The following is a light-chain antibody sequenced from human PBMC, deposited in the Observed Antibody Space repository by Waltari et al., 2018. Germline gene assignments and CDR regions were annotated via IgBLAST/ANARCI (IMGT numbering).Light chain of an antibody. CDR2: DVI. Sequence: QSALTQPASVSGSPGQSITISCTGTNSDVGAFKHVSWYQQLPGRAPKVMIFDVINRPSGVYNRFSGSKSGNTASLTISGLQAEDEADYYCKSYTSGLTYVFGTGTKVTVL. CDR1: NSDVGAFKH. CDR3: KSYTSGLTYV. J-gene: IGLJ1*01. V-gene: IGLV2-14*03.